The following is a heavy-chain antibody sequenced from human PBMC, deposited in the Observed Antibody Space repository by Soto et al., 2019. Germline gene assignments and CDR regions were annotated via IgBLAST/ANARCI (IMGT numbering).Heavy chain of an antibody. CDR1: GYTFTSYA. CDR2: INAGNGNT. Sequence: ASVKVSCKASGYTFTSYAMHWVRQAPGQRLEWMGWINAGNGNTKYSQKFQGRVTITRDTSASTAYMELSSLRSEDTAVYYCARARPYRRELLSYYGMDVWGQGTTVTVSS. V-gene: IGHV1-3*01. J-gene: IGHJ6*02. CDR3: ARARPYRRELLSYYGMDV. D-gene: IGHD1-26*01.